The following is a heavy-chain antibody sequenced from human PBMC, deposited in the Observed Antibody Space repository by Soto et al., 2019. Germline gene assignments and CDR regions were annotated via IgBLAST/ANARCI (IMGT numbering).Heavy chain of an antibody. CDR2: ISGSGGST. CDR1: GFTFSSYA. Sequence: VGSLRLSCAASGFTFSSYAMSWVRQAPGKGLEWVSAISGSGGSTYYADSVKGRFTISRDNSKNTLYLQMNSLRAEDTAVYYRAKDLEYYYDSSGSYFDYWGQGTLVTVSS. CDR3: AKDLEYYYDSSGSYFDY. J-gene: IGHJ4*02. V-gene: IGHV3-23*01. D-gene: IGHD3-22*01.